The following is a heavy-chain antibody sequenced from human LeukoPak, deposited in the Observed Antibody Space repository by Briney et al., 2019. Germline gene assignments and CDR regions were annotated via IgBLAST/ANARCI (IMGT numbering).Heavy chain of an antibody. J-gene: IGHJ4*02. D-gene: IGHD6-19*01. V-gene: IGHV3-13*01. CDR1: GFTFSSYD. Sequence: GGSLRLSCAASGFTFSSYDMHWVRQATGKGLEWVSVIGTAGDTYYPGSVKGRFTISRENAKNSLYLQMNSLRAGDTAVYYCARAYSSSTGWLDYWGQGTMVTVSS. CDR3: ARAYSSSTGWLDY. CDR2: IGTAGDT.